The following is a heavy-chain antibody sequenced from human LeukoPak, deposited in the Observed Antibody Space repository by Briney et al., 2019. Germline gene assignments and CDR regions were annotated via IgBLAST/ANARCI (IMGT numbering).Heavy chain of an antibody. CDR3: AKQTGYKGNSPIDY. D-gene: IGHD4-23*01. CDR2: IRGSGGST. Sequence: GGSLRLSCAASGFTFSNFAMSWVRQAPGKGLEWVSGIRGSGGSTYYANSVKGRFTISRDNSKNTLYLQMNSLRAEDTAVYSCAKQTGYKGNSPIDYWGQGTLVTVSS. J-gene: IGHJ4*02. CDR1: GFTFSNFA. V-gene: IGHV3-23*01.